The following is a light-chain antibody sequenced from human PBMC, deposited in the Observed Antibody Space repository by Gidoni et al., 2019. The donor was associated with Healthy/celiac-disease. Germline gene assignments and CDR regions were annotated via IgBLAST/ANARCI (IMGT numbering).Light chain of an antibody. CDR2: LGS. J-gene: IGKJ1*01. CDR1: PSRLHSNGYKY. CDR3: MQVLQTPQT. Sequence: EMVMTQSPLSLPVTPGEPASISCRSSPSRLHSNGYKYLDWYVQKPGQSPQLLIYLGSNRASGVPDRFSGSGSGPDFTLTISRGEVEDVGCYYCMQVLQTPQTFGQGTKVEIK. V-gene: IGKV2-28*01.